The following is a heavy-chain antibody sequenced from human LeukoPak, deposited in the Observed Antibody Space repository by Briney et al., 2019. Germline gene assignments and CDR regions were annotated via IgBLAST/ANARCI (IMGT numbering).Heavy chain of an antibody. CDR1: GFTFSSYS. CDR3: AKDSRGLSRLFTPDF. J-gene: IGHJ4*02. CDR2: ISSSSSYI. V-gene: IGHV3-21*04. Sequence: PGGSLRLSCAASGFTFSSYSMNWVRQAPGKGLEWVSSISSSSSYIYYADSVKGRFTISRDNAKNSLYLQMNSLRPEDTALYYCAKDSRGLSRLFTPDFWGQGTLVTVSS. D-gene: IGHD2-15*01.